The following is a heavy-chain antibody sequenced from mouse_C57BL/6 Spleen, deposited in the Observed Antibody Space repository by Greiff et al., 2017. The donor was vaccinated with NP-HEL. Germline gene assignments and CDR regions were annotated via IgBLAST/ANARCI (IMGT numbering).Heavy chain of an antibody. Sequence: QVQLQQPGAELVRPGTSVKLSCKASGYTFTSYWMHWVKQRPGQGLEWIGVIDPSDSYTNYNQKFKGKATLTVDTSSSTAYMQLSSLTSEDSAVYYCARSLLRSYWYFDVWGTGTTVTVSS. CDR3: ARSLLRSYWYFDV. CDR2: IDPSDSYT. D-gene: IGHD1-2*01. J-gene: IGHJ1*03. V-gene: IGHV1-59*01. CDR1: GYTFTSYW.